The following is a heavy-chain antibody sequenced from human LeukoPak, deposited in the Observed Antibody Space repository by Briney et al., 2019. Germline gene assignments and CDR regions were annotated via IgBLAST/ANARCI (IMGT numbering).Heavy chain of an antibody. Sequence: GGSLRLSCAASGSTFSSYAMSWVRQAPGKGLEWVSAISGSGGSTYYADSVKGRFTISRDNSKNTLYLQMNSLRAEDTAVYYCAKGNGSGSYYYYYMDVWGKGTTVTVSS. J-gene: IGHJ6*03. CDR3: AKGNGSGSYYYYYMDV. CDR1: GSTFSSYA. CDR2: ISGSGGST. V-gene: IGHV3-23*01. D-gene: IGHD3-10*01.